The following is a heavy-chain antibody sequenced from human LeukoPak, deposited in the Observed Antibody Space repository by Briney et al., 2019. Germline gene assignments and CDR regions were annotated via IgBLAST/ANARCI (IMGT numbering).Heavy chain of an antibody. CDR1: GGSIRGVGYP. Sequence: PSETLSLTSMVPGGSIRGVGYPWSWTRQTPGKALKWIGYIYHGGNTYYNPSLKSRVTISVDTSKNQFSLKLSSVTAADTAVYYCARVRYYGSGEEIDPWGQGTLVTVSS. CDR3: ARVRYYGSGEEIDP. CDR2: IYHGGNT. J-gene: IGHJ5*02. D-gene: IGHD3-10*01. V-gene: IGHV4-31*03.